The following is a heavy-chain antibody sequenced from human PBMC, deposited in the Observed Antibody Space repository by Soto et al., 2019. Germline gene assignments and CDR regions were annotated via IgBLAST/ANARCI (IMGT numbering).Heavy chain of an antibody. CDR3: AKGAGSSSPLYYFDY. CDR1: GFTFSSYG. CDR2: ISYDGSNK. V-gene: IGHV3-30*18. J-gene: IGHJ4*02. Sequence: GGSLRLSCAASGFTFSSYGMHWVRQAPGKGLEWVAVISYDGSNKYYADSVKGRFTISRDNSKNTLYLQMNSLRAEDTAVYYYAKGAGSSSPLYYFDYWGQGTLVTVSS. D-gene: IGHD6-6*01.